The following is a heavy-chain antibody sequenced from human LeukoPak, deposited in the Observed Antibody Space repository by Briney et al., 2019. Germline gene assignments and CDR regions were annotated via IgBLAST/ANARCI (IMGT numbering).Heavy chain of an antibody. J-gene: IGHJ3*02. D-gene: IGHD5-12*01. Sequence: GASVKVSCKVSGYTLTELSMHWVRQAPGKGLEWMGGFDPEDGETIYAQKFQGRVTMTEDTSTDTAYMKLSSLRSEDTAVYYCATWGYGGHDAFDIWGQGTMVTVSS. V-gene: IGHV1-24*01. CDR3: ATWGYGGHDAFDI. CDR2: FDPEDGET. CDR1: GYTLTELS.